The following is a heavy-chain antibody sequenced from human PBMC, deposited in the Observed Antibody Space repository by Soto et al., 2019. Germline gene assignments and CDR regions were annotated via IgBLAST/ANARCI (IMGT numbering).Heavy chain of an antibody. J-gene: IGHJ6*02. Sequence: TLSLTCTVSGGSISSGGYYWSWIRQHPGKGLEWIGYIYYSGSTYYNPSLKSRVTISVDTSKNQFSLKLSSVTAADTAVYYCASRSEGELPDGPARYVDVWGQGTTVTVS. CDR3: ASRSEGELPDGPARYVDV. CDR1: GGSISSGGYY. CDR2: IYYSGST. D-gene: IGHD1-26*01. V-gene: IGHV4-31*03.